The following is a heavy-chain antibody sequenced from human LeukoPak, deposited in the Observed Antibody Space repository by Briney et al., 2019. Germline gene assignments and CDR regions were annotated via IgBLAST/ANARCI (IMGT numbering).Heavy chain of an antibody. CDR1: GYTFTSYD. CDR3: ARVRGVYYYYGMDV. V-gene: IGHV1-8*01. Sequence: VASVKVSCKASGYTFTSYDINWVRRATGQGLEWMGWMNPNSGNTGYAQKFQGRVTMTRNTSISTAYMELSSLRSEDTAVYYCARVRGVYYYYGMDVWGQGTTVTVSS. D-gene: IGHD1-26*01. J-gene: IGHJ6*02. CDR2: MNPNSGNT.